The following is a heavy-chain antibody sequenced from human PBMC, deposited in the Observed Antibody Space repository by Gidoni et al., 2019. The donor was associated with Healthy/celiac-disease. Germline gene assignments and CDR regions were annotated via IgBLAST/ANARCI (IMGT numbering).Heavy chain of an antibody. V-gene: IGHV3-7*03. CDR1: GFTFSSHW. J-gene: IGHJ5*02. D-gene: IGHD3-22*01. Sequence: EVQLVESGGGLVQPGGSLRLSCAASGFTFSSHWMSWVRQAPGKGMEWVANIKQDGSEKYYVDSVRCRFTISRDNAKNSLYLQMNGLRAEDTAVYCCARGYSGMVWDCASSGSYPWGQGTLVTVSS. CDR2: IKQDGSEK. CDR3: ARGYSGMVWDCASSGSYP.